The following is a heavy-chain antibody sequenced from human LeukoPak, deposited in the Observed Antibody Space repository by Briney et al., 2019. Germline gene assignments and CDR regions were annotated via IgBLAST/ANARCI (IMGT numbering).Heavy chain of an antibody. CDR3: ARGSLDPYCSSTSCYVFDY. CDR2: IIPILGIA. CDR1: GGTFSSYT. D-gene: IGHD2-2*01. Sequence: SVKVSCKASGGTFSSYTISWVRQAPGQGLEWMGRIIPILGIANYAQKFQGRVTITANKSTSTAYMELSSLRSEDTAVYYCARGSLDPYCSSTSCYVFDYWGQGTLVTVSS. V-gene: IGHV1-69*02. J-gene: IGHJ4*02.